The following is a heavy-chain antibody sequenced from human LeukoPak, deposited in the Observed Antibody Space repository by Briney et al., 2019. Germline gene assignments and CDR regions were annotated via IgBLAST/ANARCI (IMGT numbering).Heavy chain of an antibody. D-gene: IGHD5-18*01. CDR3: ARAQGTAMVRRAFDI. J-gene: IGHJ3*02. Sequence: GASVKVSCKASGYTFTSYYMHWVRQAPGQGLEWMGIINPSGGSTSYAQKFQGRVTMTRDTSTSTVYMELSSLRSEDTAVYYCARAQGTAMVRRAFDIWGQGTMVTVS. CDR2: INPSGGST. CDR1: GYTFTSYY. V-gene: IGHV1-46*01.